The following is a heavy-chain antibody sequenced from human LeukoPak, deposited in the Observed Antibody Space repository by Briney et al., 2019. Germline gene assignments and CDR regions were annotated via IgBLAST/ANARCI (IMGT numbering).Heavy chain of an antibody. J-gene: IGHJ4*02. CDR3: ARDRRKFDY. Sequence: GGSLRLTCAASGFTFSSYTMNWVRQAPGKGLEWVSYISSGSSTIYYADSVKGRFTISRDNAKNSLFLQMNSLRAEDTAVYFCARDRRKFDYWGQGTLVTVSS. CDR1: GFTFSSYT. V-gene: IGHV3-48*04. CDR2: ISSGSSTI.